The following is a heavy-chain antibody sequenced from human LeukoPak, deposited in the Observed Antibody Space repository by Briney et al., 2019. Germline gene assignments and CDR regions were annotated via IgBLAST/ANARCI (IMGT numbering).Heavy chain of an antibody. J-gene: IGHJ3*02. CDR3: ARDGYTAMVTGAFDI. Sequence: RXXXAXXGXXFXSYAXHWVRQAPGKGLEWVAVISYDGSNKYYADSVKGRFTISRDNSKNTLYLQMNSLRAEDTAVYYCARDGYTAMVTGAFDIWGQGTMVTVSS. CDR1: GXXFXSYA. V-gene: IGHV3-30*04. D-gene: IGHD5-18*01. CDR2: ISYDGSNK.